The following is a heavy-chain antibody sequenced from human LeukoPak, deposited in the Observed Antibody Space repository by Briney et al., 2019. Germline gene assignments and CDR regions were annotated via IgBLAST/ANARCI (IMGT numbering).Heavy chain of an antibody. CDR1: GYTFISYA. Sequence: GGSVKVSCKASGYTFISYAIHWVRQAPGQRLEWMGWISAGNGNTKYSQKFQDRVTITRDTSESKAYMEMSSLRPEDTAVYYCAVRRVTLCRDYWGWGTLIPVSA. CDR2: ISAGNGNT. CDR3: AVRRVTLCRDY. V-gene: IGHV1-3*01. D-gene: IGHD3-10*01. J-gene: IGHJ4*02.